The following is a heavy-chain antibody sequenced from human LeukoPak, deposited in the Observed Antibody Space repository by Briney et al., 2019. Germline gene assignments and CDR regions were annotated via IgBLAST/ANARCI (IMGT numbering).Heavy chain of an antibody. CDR3: ARELRYDNSDSGAF. CDR1: GFTFSDYY. Sequence: GGSLRLSCAASGFTFSDYYMSWIRQAPGKGLEWVSYISSSDSPRFYADSVKGRFTISRDNAKKSLFLQMNSLRAEDTAVYYCARELRYDNSDSGAFWGQGTVVTVSS. D-gene: IGHD3-22*01. V-gene: IGHV3-11*01. J-gene: IGHJ3*01. CDR2: ISSSDSPR.